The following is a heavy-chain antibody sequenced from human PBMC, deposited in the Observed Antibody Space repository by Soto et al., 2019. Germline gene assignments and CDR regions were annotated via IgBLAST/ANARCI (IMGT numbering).Heavy chain of an antibody. D-gene: IGHD4-17*01. CDR1: GFTFGDYA. Sequence: EVQLVESGGGLIQPGRSLRLSCAASGFTFGDYAMHWVRQAPGRGLEWVSGINWNSDVVVYADSVKGRFTISRDNAKNSLYPQMNSQRAEGAAFYCCVKVLRAYGRDAFDTWGQGTMVTAS. CDR3: VKVLRAYGRDAFDT. CDR2: INWNSDVV. V-gene: IGHV3-9*01. J-gene: IGHJ3*02.